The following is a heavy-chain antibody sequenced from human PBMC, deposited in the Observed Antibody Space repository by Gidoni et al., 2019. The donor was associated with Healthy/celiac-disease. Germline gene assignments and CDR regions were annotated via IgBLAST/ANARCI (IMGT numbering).Heavy chain of an antibody. V-gene: IGHV3-15*07. CDR2: IKSKTDGGTT. J-gene: IGHJ5*02. CDR1: GFTFSNAW. Sequence: EVQLVESGGGLVKPGGSLRLSCAASGFTFSNAWMNWVRQAPGKGLEWVGRIKSKTDGGTTDYAAPVKGRFTISRDDSKNTLYLQMNSLKTEDTAVYYCTKQTHITIPFPFDPWGQGTLVTVSS. CDR3: TKQTHITIPFPFDP. D-gene: IGHD3-3*01.